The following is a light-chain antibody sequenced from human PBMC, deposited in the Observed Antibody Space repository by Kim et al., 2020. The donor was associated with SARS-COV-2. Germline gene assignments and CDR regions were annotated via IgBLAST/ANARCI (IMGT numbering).Light chain of an antibody. CDR1: NIGSKS. CDR3: QVWDSSSDHRV. Sequence: SYELTQPPSVLVAPGKTARITCGGNNIGSKSVHWYQQKPGQAPVLVIYYDSHRPSGIPERFSGSNSGNTATLTISRVEAGDEADYYCQVWDSSSDHRVFGGGTQLTVL. V-gene: IGLV3-21*04. J-gene: IGLJ3*02. CDR2: YDS.